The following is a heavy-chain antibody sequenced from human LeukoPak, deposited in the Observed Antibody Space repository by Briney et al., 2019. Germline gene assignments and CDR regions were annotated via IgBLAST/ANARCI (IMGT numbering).Heavy chain of an antibody. D-gene: IGHD6-19*01. CDR2: IFYNGNT. Sequence: PSQTLSLTCTVSGGSINSGDYYWSWIRQPPGKGLEWIGYIFYNGNTYYNPSLKSRAVISMDMSKNHFSLKLTSVTAADTAVYYCARGSYDGGSGWGRFDYWGQGALVTVSS. J-gene: IGHJ4*02. CDR3: ARGSYDGGSGWGRFDY. V-gene: IGHV4-30-4*01. CDR1: GGSINSGDYY.